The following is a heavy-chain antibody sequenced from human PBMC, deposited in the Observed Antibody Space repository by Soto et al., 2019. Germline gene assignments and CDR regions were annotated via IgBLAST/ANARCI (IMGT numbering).Heavy chain of an antibody. Sequence: SETLSLTCTVSGGSISGYYWSWIRQPPGKGLEWIGYMYNTGSTYYNPSLKSRVTISVDTSKNQFSLKLSSVTAADTAVYYCARRRGFPYYYGMDVWGQGTTVTVSS. D-gene: IGHD5-12*01. CDR1: GGSISGYY. CDR3: ARRRGFPYYYGMDV. CDR2: MYNTGST. J-gene: IGHJ6*02. V-gene: IGHV4-59*12.